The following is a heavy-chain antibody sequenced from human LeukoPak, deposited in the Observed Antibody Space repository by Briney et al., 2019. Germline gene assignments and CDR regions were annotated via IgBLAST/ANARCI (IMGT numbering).Heavy chain of an antibody. D-gene: IGHD3-9*01. CDR2: ITYIGST. V-gene: IGHV4-39*07. J-gene: IGHJ4*02. CDR3: AREFRTAWLGFSDS. CDR1: GGFVSSSSHY. Sequence: SETLCLTCTASGGFVSSSSHYCGWIRQPPGKGLEWVGSITYIGSTYYNPSLSSRVTISADTSKTQFSLKLTSMTAAETAVYYCAREFRTAWLGFSDSWGQETLVTVSS.